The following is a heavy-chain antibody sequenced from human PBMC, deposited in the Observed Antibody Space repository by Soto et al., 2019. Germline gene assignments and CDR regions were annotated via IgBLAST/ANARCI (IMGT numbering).Heavy chain of an antibody. CDR3: ARESEDLTSNFDY. Sequence: GGSLRLSCAASGFTFTRYSMSWVRQAPGKGLEWVSSISSTTNYIYYADSMKGRFTVSRDNAKNSVYLEMNSLSAEDTAVYYCARESEDLTSNFDYWGQGTLVTVSS. CDR1: GFTFTRYS. CDR2: ISSTTNYI. J-gene: IGHJ4*02. V-gene: IGHV3-21*01.